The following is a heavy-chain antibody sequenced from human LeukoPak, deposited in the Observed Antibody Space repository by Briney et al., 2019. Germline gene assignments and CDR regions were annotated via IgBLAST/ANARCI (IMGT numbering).Heavy chain of an antibody. J-gene: IGHJ3*02. CDR1: GGSFSGYY. CDR3: ASTTRITMIVVVIGHDAFDI. CDR2: INHSGST. Sequence: PSETLSLTCAVYGGSFSGYYWSWIRQPPGKGLEWIGEINHSGSTNYNPSLKSRVTISVDTSKNQFSLKLSSVTAADTAVYYCASTTRITMIVVVIGHDAFDIWGQGTMVTVSS. V-gene: IGHV4-34*01. D-gene: IGHD3-22*01.